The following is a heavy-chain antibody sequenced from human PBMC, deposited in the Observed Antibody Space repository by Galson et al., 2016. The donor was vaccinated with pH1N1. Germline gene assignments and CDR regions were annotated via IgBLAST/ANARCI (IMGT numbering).Heavy chain of an antibody. CDR1: GFTFGNYW. V-gene: IGHV3-7*01. Sequence: SLRLSCAASGFTFGNYWMHWVRQVPGKGLEWVANIKEDGSETYYVDSVRGRFTISRDNAKNSLYLQMNSLRDEDTALYYCARAIGSRSAYWGQGTLATVSS. D-gene: IGHD3-16*02. J-gene: IGHJ4*02. CDR3: ARAIGSRSAY. CDR2: IKEDGSET.